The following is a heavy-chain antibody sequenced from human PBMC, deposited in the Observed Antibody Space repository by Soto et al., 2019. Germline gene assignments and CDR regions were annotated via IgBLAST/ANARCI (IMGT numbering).Heavy chain of an antibody. J-gene: IGHJ6*02. Sequence: PWDPLSLTCPVSGVSISSGGYYLSWIRQHPGKGLEWIGYIYYSGSTYYNPSLKSRVTISVDTSKNQFSLKLSSVTAADTAVYYCASSSGYVFWRGMDVWGQGTTVTVSS. D-gene: IGHD5-12*01. V-gene: IGHV4-31*03. CDR3: ASSSGYVFWRGMDV. CDR1: GVSISSGGYY. CDR2: IYYSGST.